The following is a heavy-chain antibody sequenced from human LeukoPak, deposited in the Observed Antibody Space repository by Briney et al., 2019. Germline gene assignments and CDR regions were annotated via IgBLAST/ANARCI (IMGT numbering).Heavy chain of an antibody. CDR3: ARRNDCGGDCYPIDY. D-gene: IGHD2-21*02. Sequence: PSEALSVTRTVPLGSLSSSSYCSGWTRQPPGKGLEWIGSIYNSGSTYYNPSLKSRVTISVDTSKNQFSRKLRSATAADTAVYYGARRNDCGGDCYPIDYWGQRTLVTVSS. J-gene: IGHJ4*02. CDR1: LGSLSSSSYC. CDR2: IYNSGST. V-gene: IGHV4-39*01.